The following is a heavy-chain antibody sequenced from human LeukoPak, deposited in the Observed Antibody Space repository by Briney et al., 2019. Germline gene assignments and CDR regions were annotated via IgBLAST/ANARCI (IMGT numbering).Heavy chain of an antibody. D-gene: IGHD2-21*02. J-gene: IGHJ4*02. CDR1: GVSLSGIY. V-gene: IGHV4-34*01. Sequence: PSETLSLTCAVYGVSLSGIYWIWIRQPPGKGLVWIGDINHSGSTNYNPSLKSRVTISVDTSKSQFSLKRSSVTAADTAVYYCARGPPYIVVVTAIGFFDYWGQGTPVTVSS. CDR2: INHSGST. CDR3: ARGPPYIVVVTAIGFFDY.